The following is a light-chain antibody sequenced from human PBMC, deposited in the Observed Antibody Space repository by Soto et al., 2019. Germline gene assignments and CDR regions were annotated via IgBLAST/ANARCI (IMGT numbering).Light chain of an antibody. CDR2: EVT. Sequence: QSALTQPASVSGSPGQSITISCTGTSSDIGGYNFVSWYQQHSGKAPKLMIYEVTNRPSGISNRFSGSKSGNTASLTISGVQPEDEADYYCSSYSSMTTLVFGGGTKLTVL. CDR1: SSDIGGYNF. CDR3: SSYSSMTTLV. V-gene: IGLV2-14*01. J-gene: IGLJ2*01.